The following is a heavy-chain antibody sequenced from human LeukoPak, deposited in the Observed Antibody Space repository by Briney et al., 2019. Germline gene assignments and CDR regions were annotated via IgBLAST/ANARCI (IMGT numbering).Heavy chain of an antibody. J-gene: IGHJ5*02. CDR2: IYYSGST. CDR3: ARQDSGWYFVDWFDP. D-gene: IGHD6-19*01. CDR1: GGSISSSSYF. V-gene: IGHV4-39*07. Sequence: SETLSLTCTVSGGSISSSSYFWGWIRQPPGKGLEWIGSIYYSGSTYYNPSLKSRVTISVDTSKNQFSLKLNSVTAADTAVYYCARQDSGWYFVDWFDPWGQGTLVTVSS.